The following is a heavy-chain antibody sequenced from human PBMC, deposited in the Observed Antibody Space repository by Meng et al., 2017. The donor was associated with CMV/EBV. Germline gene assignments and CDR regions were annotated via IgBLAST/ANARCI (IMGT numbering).Heavy chain of an antibody. CDR3: ARDGGGLSGLWSEYDH. CDR1: GFTFSNYW. D-gene: IGHD3-3*01. CDR2: INQDGSGQ. Sequence: GESLKISCAASGFTFSNYWMSWVRQAPGKGLEWVAIINQDGSGQYYMDSVKGRFTISRDNGKNSLYLQMNSLRVGDTAVYHCARDGGGLSGLWSEYDHWGQGALVTVSS. J-gene: IGHJ4*02. V-gene: IGHV3-7*01.